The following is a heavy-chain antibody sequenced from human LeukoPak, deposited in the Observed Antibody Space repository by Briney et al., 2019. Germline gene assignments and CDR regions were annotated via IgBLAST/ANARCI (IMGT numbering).Heavy chain of an antibody. CDR2: FYYSGST. J-gene: IGHJ4*02. CDR3: ARHFEDFGYSSTGFDY. CDR1: GGSISSSSYY. D-gene: IGHD6-13*01. Sequence: SETLSLTCTVSGGSISSSSYYWAWIRQPPGKGLEWIGSFYYSGSTYYNLSLKSRVTISVDTSKNQFSLKLSSVTAADTAVYYCARHFEDFGYSSTGFDYWGQGTLVTVSS. V-gene: IGHV4-39*01.